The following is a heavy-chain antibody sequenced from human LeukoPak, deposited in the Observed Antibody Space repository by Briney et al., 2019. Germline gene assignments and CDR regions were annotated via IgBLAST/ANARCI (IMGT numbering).Heavy chain of an antibody. CDR1: GYTLTELS. CDR2: FDPEDGET. Sequence: ASVKVSCKVSGYTLTELSMHWVRQAPGKGLEWMGGFDPEDGETIYAQKFQGRVTMTEDTSTDTAYMELSSLRSEDTAVYYCATVDTMIVFFDYWGQGTLVTVSS. V-gene: IGHV1-24*01. J-gene: IGHJ4*02. CDR3: ATVDTMIVFFDY. D-gene: IGHD3-22*01.